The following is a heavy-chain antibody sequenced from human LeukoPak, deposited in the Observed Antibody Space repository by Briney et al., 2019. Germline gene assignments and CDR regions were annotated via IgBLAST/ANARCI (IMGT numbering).Heavy chain of an antibody. D-gene: IGHD4-17*01. CDR2: ISYDGSNK. Sequence: PGGSLRLSCAASGFTFSSYAMHWVRQAPGKGLEWVAVISYDGSNKYYADSVKGRFTISRDNSKNTLYLQMNSLRAEDTAVYYCARDAYGDYLFQHWGQGTLVTVSS. CDR3: ARDAYGDYLFQH. CDR1: GFTFSSYA. J-gene: IGHJ1*01. V-gene: IGHV3-30-3*01.